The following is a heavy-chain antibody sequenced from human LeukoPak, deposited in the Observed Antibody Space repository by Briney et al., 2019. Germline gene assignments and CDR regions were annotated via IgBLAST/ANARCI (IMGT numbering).Heavy chain of an antibody. D-gene: IGHD3-9*01. V-gene: IGHV1-46*03. J-gene: IGHJ4*02. CDR1: GYTFTSYY. Sequence: ASVKVSCKASGYTFTSYYTHWVRQAPGQGLEWMGIINPSGGSTSYAQKFQGRVTMTRDTSTSTVYMELSSLRSEDTAVYYCARDGFYDILTTGFDYWGQGTLVTVS. CDR2: INPSGGST. CDR3: ARDGFYDILTTGFDY.